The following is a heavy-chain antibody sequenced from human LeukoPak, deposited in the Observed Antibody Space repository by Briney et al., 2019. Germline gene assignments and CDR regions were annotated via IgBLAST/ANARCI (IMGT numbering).Heavy chain of an antibody. CDR2: ISASGGST. Sequence: GSLRLSCAASGFTFSSYGMHWVRQAPGKGLEWVSTISASGGSTYYADSVKGRFTISRDNSKNTLYLQMNSLRAEDTAAYYCAKDLLRYFDWLLNNFDYWGQGTLVTVSS. V-gene: IGHV3-23*01. CDR3: AKDLLRYFDWLLNNFDY. D-gene: IGHD3-9*01. J-gene: IGHJ4*02. CDR1: GFTFSSYG.